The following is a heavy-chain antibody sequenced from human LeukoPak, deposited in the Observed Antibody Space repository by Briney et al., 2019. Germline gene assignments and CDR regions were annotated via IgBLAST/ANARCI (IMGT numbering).Heavy chain of an antibody. V-gene: IGHV3-64*01. CDR2: ISKNGRNT. D-gene: IGHD6-19*01. Sequence: GGSLRLSCAASGFTLSSYSMHWVRQAPGKGLEFVSAISKNGRNTYYGNSMKGRFTISRDISKNKLYLQMGSLRPEDMAVYYCARVDSGSACASWGQGILVTVSS. J-gene: IGHJ1*01. CDR3: ARVDSGSACAS. CDR1: GFTLSSYS.